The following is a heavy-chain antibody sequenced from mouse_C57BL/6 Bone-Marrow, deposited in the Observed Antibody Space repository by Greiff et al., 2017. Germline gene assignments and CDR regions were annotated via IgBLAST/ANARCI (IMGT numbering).Heavy chain of an antibody. CDR3: ARKYYGSSGWYFDV. CDR2: IDPSDSYT. J-gene: IGHJ1*03. D-gene: IGHD1-1*01. V-gene: IGHV1-69*01. CDR1: GYTFTSYW. Sequence: QVQLQQPGAELVMPGASVKLSCKASGYTFTSYWMHWVKQRPGPGLEWIGEIDPSDSYTTSNQKFKGKSTVTVATSSGTAYRQLSSLRSEDSAVYYGARKYYGSSGWYFDVWGTGTTVTVSS.